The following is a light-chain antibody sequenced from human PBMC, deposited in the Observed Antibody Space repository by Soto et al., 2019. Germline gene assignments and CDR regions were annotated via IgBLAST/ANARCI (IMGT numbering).Light chain of an antibody. CDR2: VAS. V-gene: IGKV1-39*01. Sequence: DIQLTQSPSSLSASVGDRVTITCRASETIARYLNWYQQKPGKAPNLLIYVASTLKSGFPSRFSGTGSGTDFTLTISRLQPEDFATYYCQQTYNPPRTFGQGTKVESK. J-gene: IGKJ1*01. CDR1: ETIARY. CDR3: QQTYNPPRT.